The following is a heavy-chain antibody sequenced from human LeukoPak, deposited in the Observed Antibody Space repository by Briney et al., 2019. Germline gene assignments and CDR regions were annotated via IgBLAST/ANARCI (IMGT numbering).Heavy chain of an antibody. V-gene: IGHV3-7*04. J-gene: IGHJ2*01. CDR2: IKQDGSEK. Sequence: GGSLRLSCAVSGLNFRSFWMSWVRQAPGKGLEWVANIKQDGSEKFYVDSVKGRFTISRDNAKNSLYLQMNSLRAEDSAVYFCARGFYFSMTELYYLDLWGRGTLVTVPS. CDR3: ARGFYFSMTELYYLDL. D-gene: IGHD2-8*01. CDR1: GLNFRSFW.